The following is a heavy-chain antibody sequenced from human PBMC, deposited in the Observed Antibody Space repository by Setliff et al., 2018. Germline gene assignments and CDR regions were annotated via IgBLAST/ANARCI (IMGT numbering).Heavy chain of an antibody. Sequence: PGGSLRLSCATSGFTFNHFAMAWVRQAPGKGLEWVSIISSNGGSTYYANSVKGRFTISRDSSKNTLYLQMNGLRAEDSALYYCAKDRLHTRYSSGWLLDYWGQGTLVTVSS. CDR3: AKDRLHTRYSSGWLLDY. CDR2: ISSNGGST. J-gene: IGHJ4*02. V-gene: IGHV3-23*01. CDR1: GFTFNHFA. D-gene: IGHD6-19*01.